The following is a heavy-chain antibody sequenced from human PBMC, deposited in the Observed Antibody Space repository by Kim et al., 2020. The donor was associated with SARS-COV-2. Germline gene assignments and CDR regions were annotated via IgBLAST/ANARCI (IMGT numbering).Heavy chain of an antibody. Sequence: GRFTISRDNSKNTLYLKMNSLSAEDTAVYYCAKDMALLWFGVPPAYGMDVWGQGTTVTVSS. V-gene: IGHV3-30*02. J-gene: IGHJ6*02. D-gene: IGHD3-10*01. CDR3: AKDMALLWFGVPPAYGMDV.